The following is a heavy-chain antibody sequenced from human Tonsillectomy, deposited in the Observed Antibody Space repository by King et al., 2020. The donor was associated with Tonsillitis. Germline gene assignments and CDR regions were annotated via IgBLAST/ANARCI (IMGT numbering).Heavy chain of an antibody. Sequence: VQLVQSGAEVKKPGASVKVSCKASGYTFTGYYMHWVRQAPGQGLEWMGWTNPDSGGTNYAQKFQGRVTMTRDTSISTAYMELSNLTPDDTAVYFCAKTPLSTADADFWRGIYPNWFDPWGQGTLVTVSS. CDR3: AKTPLSTADADFWRGIYPNWFDP. CDR1: GYTFTGYY. V-gene: IGHV1-2*02. J-gene: IGHJ5*02. CDR2: TNPDSGGT. D-gene: IGHD3-3*01.